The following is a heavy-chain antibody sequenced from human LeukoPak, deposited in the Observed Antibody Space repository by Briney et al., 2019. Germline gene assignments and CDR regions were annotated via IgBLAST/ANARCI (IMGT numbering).Heavy chain of an antibody. CDR2: ISGSGGST. J-gene: IGHJ4*02. Sequence: GGSLRLSCAASGFTFSSYAMSWVRQAPGKGLEWVSAISGSGGSTYYADSVKGRFTISRDNSKITLYLQMNSLRAEDTAVYYCARDRRVYYDSSSPEGTFDYWGQGTLVTVSS. D-gene: IGHD3-22*01. CDR3: ARDRRVYYDSSSPEGTFDY. V-gene: IGHV3-23*01. CDR1: GFTFSSYA.